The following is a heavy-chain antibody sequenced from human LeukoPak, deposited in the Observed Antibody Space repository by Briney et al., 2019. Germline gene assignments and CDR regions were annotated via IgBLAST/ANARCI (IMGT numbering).Heavy chain of an antibody. D-gene: IGHD3-16*01. J-gene: IGHJ4*02. Sequence: ASVKVSCKASGGTFSSYAISWVRQAPGQGLEWMGGIIPIFGTANYAQKFQGRVTITADESTSTAYMELSSLRSDDTAVYYCARDASTLGVFDYWGQGTLVTVSS. V-gene: IGHV1-69*01. CDR2: IIPIFGTA. CDR1: GGTFSSYA. CDR3: ARDASTLGVFDY.